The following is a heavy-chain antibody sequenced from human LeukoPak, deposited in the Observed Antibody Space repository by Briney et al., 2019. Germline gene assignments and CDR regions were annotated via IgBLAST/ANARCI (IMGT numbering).Heavy chain of an antibody. CDR3: AREGYSSSWYYFDY. CDR1: GGSISSYY. Sequence: SETLSLTCSVSGGSISSYYWSWIRQPPGKGLEWIGYIYNIGSTNYNPSLKSRATISVDTSKNQFSLKLSSVTAADTAVYYCAREGYSSSWYYFDYWGQGTLVTVSS. CDR2: IYNIGST. D-gene: IGHD6-13*01. V-gene: IGHV4-59*12. J-gene: IGHJ4*02.